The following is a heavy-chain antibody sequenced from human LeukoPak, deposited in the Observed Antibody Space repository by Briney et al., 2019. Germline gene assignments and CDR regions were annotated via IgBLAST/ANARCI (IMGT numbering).Heavy chain of an antibody. CDR3: ARGNYDILTGYPTGYFDY. J-gene: IGHJ4*02. CDR2: IYHSGST. V-gene: IGHV4-38-2*02. CDR1: GYSISSGYY. D-gene: IGHD3-9*01. Sequence: SETLSLTCTVSGYSISSGYYWGWIRQPPGKGLEWIGSIYHSGSTYYNPSLKSRVTISVDTSKNQFSLKLSSVTAADTAVYYCARGNYDILTGYPTGYFDYWGQGTLVTVSS.